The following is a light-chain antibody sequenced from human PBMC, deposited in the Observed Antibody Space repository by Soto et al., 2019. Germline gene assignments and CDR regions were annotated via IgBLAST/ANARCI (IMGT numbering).Light chain of an antibody. CDR2: GAS. V-gene: IGKV3-20*01. J-gene: IGKJ2*02. CDR1: QSVSASF. CDR3: QQRGT. Sequence: EIVLTQSPGTLSLSPGERATLSCRASQSVSASFLAWYQQKPGQAPRLLIYGASSTATGIPNRFSGSGSGRDFTITISRLDPEDAAVYYCQQRGTFGQGTKLEIK.